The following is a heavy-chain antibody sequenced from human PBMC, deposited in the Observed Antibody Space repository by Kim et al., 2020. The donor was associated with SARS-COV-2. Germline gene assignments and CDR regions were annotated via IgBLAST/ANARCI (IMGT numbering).Heavy chain of an antibody. CDR1: GGSISSYY. CDR2: IYYSGST. D-gene: IGHD6-13*01. J-gene: IGHJ5*02. Sequence: SETLSLTCTVSGGSISSYYWSWIRQPPGKGLEWIGYIYYSGSTNYNPSLKSRVTISVDTSKNQFSLKLSSVTAADTAVYYCARRAAGIAAAGVFDPWGQGTLVTVSS. CDR3: ARRAAGIAAAGVFDP. V-gene: IGHV4-59*01.